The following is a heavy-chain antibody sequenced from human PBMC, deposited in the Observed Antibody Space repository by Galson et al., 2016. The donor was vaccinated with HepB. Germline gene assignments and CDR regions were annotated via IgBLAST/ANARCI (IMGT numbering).Heavy chain of an antibody. V-gene: IGHV3-23*01. D-gene: IGHD2-15*01. Sequence: SLRLSCAASGFTFSSYAMSWVRQAPGKGLEWVSAISSSGGRTYYADSVKGRLTISRDNSKNTLYLQMNSLRAEDTAVYYCAKDRDIVVVVAAPDAFDIWGQGTMVTVSS. CDR1: GFTFSSYA. CDR3: AKDRDIVVVVAAPDAFDI. J-gene: IGHJ3*02. CDR2: ISSSGGRT.